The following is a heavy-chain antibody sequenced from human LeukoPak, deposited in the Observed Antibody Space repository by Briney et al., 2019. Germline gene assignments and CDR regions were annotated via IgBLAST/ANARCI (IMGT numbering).Heavy chain of an antibody. CDR1: GFTVSSNY. Sequence: GGSLRLSCAASGFTVSSNYMSWVRQAPGKGLESVSVMYSGGSTYYADSVKGRFTISRDNSKNTLYLQMNSLRAEDTAVYYCARVNGDSSWHYYYYYYMDVWGKGTTVTISS. D-gene: IGHD4-17*01. J-gene: IGHJ6*03. V-gene: IGHV3-53*01. CDR3: ARVNGDSSWHYYYYYYMDV. CDR2: MYSGGST.